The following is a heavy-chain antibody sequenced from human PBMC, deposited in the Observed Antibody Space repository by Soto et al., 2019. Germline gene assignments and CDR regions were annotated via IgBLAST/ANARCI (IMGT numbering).Heavy chain of an antibody. CDR1: GYTFTSYG. J-gene: IGHJ4*02. CDR3: AREPNYFDY. CDR2: ISAYNDNT. Sequence: QVQLVQSGAEVKKPGASVKVSCKASGYTFTSYGISWVRQAPGKGLEWMGWISAYNDNTKYAQKLQGRDTMSTDTSTSTAYIELRRLRSDDTAVYYCAREPNYFDYWGQGTLVTVSS. V-gene: IGHV1-18*01.